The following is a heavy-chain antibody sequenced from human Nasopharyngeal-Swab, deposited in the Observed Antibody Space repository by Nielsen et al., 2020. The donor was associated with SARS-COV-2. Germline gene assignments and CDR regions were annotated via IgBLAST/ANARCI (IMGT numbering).Heavy chain of an antibody. CDR1: GGSFSGYY. CDR3: ASRRYFWSGRYFDY. Sequence: SQNLSLTCAVYGGSFSGYYWSWIRQPPGKGLEWIGEINHSGSTNYNPSLKSRVTISVDTSRNQFSLKLSSVTAADTAVYYCASRRYFWSGRYFDYWGQGTLVTVSS. D-gene: IGHD3-3*01. CDR2: INHSGST. J-gene: IGHJ4*02. V-gene: IGHV4-34*01.